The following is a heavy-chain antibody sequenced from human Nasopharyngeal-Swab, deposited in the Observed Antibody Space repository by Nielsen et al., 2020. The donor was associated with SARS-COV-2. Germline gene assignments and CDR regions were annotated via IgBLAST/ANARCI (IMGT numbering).Heavy chain of an antibody. D-gene: IGHD3-22*01. Sequence: KVSCKGSGYSFTSYWIGWVRQMPGKGLVWMGIIYPGDSDTRYSPSFQGQVTIPADKSISTAYLQWSSLKASDTAMYYCARPTYYYDSSGPRAGYFDYWGQGTLVTVSS. CDR1: GYSFTSYW. CDR2: IYPGDSDT. CDR3: ARPTYYYDSSGPRAGYFDY. V-gene: IGHV5-51*01. J-gene: IGHJ4*02.